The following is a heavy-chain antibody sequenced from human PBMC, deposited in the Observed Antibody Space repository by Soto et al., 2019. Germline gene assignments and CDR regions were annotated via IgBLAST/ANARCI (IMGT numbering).Heavy chain of an antibody. CDR3: ARVDHYDILTGYPNWFDP. Sequence: PSETLSLTCAVYGGSFSGYYWSWIRQPPGKGLEWIGEINHSGSTNYNPSLKSRVTISVDTSKNQFSLKLSSVTAADTAVYYCARVDHYDILTGYPNWFDPWGQGTLVTVS. V-gene: IGHV4-34*01. J-gene: IGHJ5*02. D-gene: IGHD3-9*01. CDR1: GGSFSGYY. CDR2: INHSGST.